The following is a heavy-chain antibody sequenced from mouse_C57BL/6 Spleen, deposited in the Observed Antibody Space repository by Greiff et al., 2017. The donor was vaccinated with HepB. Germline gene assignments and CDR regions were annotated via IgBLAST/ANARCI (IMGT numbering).Heavy chain of an antibody. CDR3: AREFFDY. Sequence: VKLMESGPELVKPGASVKISCKASGYAFSSSWMNWVKQRPGKGLEWIGRIYPGDGDTNYNGKFKGKATLTADKSSSTAYMQLSSLTSEDSAVYFCAREFFDYWGQGTTLTVSS. CDR2: IYPGDGDT. CDR1: GYAFSSSW. J-gene: IGHJ2*01. V-gene: IGHV1-82*01.